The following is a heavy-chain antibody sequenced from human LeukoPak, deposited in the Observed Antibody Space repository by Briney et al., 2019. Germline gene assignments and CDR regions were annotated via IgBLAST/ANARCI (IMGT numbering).Heavy chain of an antibody. J-gene: IGHJ4*02. CDR3: ARENAWSRDC. D-gene: IGHD2-15*01. CDR1: GFTFSSYS. V-gene: IGHV3-48*04. CDR2: ISSSSSSTI. Sequence: GGSLRLSCAASGFTFSSYSMNWVRQAPGKGLEWVSYISSSSSSTIYYADSVKGRFTISRDNAKNSLYLQMNSLRTEDTAVYYCARENAWSRDCWGQGTLVTVPS.